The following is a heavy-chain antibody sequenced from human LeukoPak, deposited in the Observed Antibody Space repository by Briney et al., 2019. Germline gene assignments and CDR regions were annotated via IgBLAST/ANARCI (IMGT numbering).Heavy chain of an antibody. J-gene: IGHJ5*02. CDR1: AYTFTGYY. Sequence: ASVKVSCKASAYTFTGYYMHWVRQAPGQGLEWMGWINPKSGGTNYAQKFQGRVTMTRDTSISTAYMELSRLRSDDTAVYYCARVELDLGWFDPWGQGTLVTVSS. D-gene: IGHD3-16*01. CDR3: ARVELDLGWFDP. V-gene: IGHV1-2*02. CDR2: INPKSGGT.